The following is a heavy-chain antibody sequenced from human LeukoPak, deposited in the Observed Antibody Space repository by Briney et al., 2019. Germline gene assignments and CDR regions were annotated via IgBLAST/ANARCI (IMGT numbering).Heavy chain of an antibody. V-gene: IGHV5-51*01. Sequence: HGESLQISCKGSGSIFTSYWIGWVRQVPGKGLEWMGIIYPGDSDTRYSPSFQGQVTISADKSISTAYLQWSSLKASDTAMYYCARRMITFGGVVDYWGQGTLVTVSS. CDR3: ARRMITFGGVVDY. J-gene: IGHJ4*02. D-gene: IGHD3-16*01. CDR1: GSIFTSYW. CDR2: IYPGDSDT.